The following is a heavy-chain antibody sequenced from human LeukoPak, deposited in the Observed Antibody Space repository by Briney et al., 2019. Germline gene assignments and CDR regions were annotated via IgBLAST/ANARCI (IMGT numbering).Heavy chain of an antibody. Sequence: SETLSLTCTVSGGSISSYYWSWIRQPPGKGLEWIGYIYYSGSTNYNPSLKSRVTISVDTSKNQFSLKLSSVTAADTAVYYCARVYSSSWNYYYYMDVWGKGTTVTISS. CDR1: GGSISSYY. CDR2: IYYSGST. CDR3: ARVYSSSWNYYYYMDV. D-gene: IGHD6-13*01. J-gene: IGHJ6*03. V-gene: IGHV4-59*01.